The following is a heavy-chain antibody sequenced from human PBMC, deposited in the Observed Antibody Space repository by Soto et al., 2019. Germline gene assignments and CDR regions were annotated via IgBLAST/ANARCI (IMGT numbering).Heavy chain of an antibody. CDR3: AVGKDHQLYCSGGSCNTREGAYYYGMDV. J-gene: IGHJ6*02. D-gene: IGHD2-15*01. V-gene: IGHV5-10-1*01. CDR2: IDPSDSYT. Sequence: GESLKIPCKGSGYSFTSYWISWVRQMPGKGLEWMGRIDPSDSYTNYSPSFQGHVTISADKSISTAYLQWSSLKASDTAMYYCAVGKDHQLYCSGGSCNTREGAYYYGMDVWGQGTTVTVS. CDR1: GYSFTSYW.